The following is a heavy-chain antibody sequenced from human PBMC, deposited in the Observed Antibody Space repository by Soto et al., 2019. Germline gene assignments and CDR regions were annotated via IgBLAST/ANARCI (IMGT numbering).Heavy chain of an antibody. CDR1: GGSFSGYY. CDR2: INHSGST. CDR3: ARGPKTIVVVPAANNWFDP. J-gene: IGHJ5*02. V-gene: IGHV4-34*01. D-gene: IGHD2-2*01. Sequence: SETLSLTCAGYGGSFSGYYWSWIRQPPGKGLEWIGEINHSGSTNYNPSLKSRVTISVDTSKNQFSLKLSSVTAADTAVYYCARGPKTIVVVPAANNWFDPWGQGTLVTVSS.